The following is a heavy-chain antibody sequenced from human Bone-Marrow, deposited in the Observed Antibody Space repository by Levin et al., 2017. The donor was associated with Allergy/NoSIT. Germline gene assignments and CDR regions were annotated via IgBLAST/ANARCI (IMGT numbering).Heavy chain of an antibody. Sequence: KPSETLSLTCAVSGGSISRYSWSWIRQSPGKGLEWIGYMYDNGNTKDNPSLKSRVTISADTSKNHFSLKVSSVTAADTAVYYCARDFGGNLYFDYWGPGIQVTVST. CDR2: MYDNGNT. V-gene: IGHV4-59*01. CDR1: GGSISRYS. J-gene: IGHJ4*02. D-gene: IGHD2-15*01. CDR3: ARDFGGNLYFDY.